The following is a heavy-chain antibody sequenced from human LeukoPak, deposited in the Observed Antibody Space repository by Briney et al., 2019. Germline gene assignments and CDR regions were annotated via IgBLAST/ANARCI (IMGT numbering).Heavy chain of an antibody. J-gene: IGHJ4*02. CDR1: GGTFISYA. Sequence: ALVKVSCKASGGTFISYAISWVRQATGQGLEWMGWMNPNSGNTGYAQKFQGRVTMTRNTSISTAYMELSSLRSEDTAVYYCARGAMRQQLVLGYWGQGTLVTVSS. D-gene: IGHD6-13*01. CDR3: ARGAMRQQLVLGY. CDR2: MNPNSGNT. V-gene: IGHV1-8*01.